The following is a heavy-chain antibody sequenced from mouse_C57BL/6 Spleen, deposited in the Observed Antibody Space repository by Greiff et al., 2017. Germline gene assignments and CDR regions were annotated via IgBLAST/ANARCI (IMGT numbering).Heavy chain of an antibody. CDR2: IYPGSGST. J-gene: IGHJ2*01. Sequence: QVQLQQPGAELVKPGASVKMSCKASGYTFTSYWINWVKQRPGQGLEWIGDIYPGSGSTNYNEKFKGKATLTVDTSSSTAYMQLSSLTSEDSAVYDCARKRGQLRLGGGFSYWGQGTTLTVSS. CDR3: ARKRGQLRLGGGFSY. CDR1: GYTFTSYW. V-gene: IGHV1-55*01. D-gene: IGHD3-2*02.